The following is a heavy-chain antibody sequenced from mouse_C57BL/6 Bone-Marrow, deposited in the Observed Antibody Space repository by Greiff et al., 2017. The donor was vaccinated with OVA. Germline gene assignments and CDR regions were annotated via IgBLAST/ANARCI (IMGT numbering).Heavy chain of an antibody. CDR3: ARPPDYYGRDY. CDR1: GYTFTSYW. Sequence: QVQLKQPGAELVKPGASVKLSCKASGYTFTSYWMQWVKQRPGQGLEWIGEIDPSDSYTNYNQKFKGKATLTVDTSSSTAYMQLSSLTSEDSAVYYCARPPDYYGRDYWGQGTTLTVSS. D-gene: IGHD1-1*01. CDR2: IDPSDSYT. J-gene: IGHJ2*01. V-gene: IGHV1-50*01.